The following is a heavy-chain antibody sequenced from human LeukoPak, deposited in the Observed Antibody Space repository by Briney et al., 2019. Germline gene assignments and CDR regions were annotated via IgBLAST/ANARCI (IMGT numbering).Heavy chain of an antibody. CDR2: ISSSSSYI. CDR1: GFTFSSYS. J-gene: IGHJ4*02. V-gene: IGHV3-21*01. D-gene: IGHD2-2*01. Sequence: PGGSLRLSCAASGFTFSSYSMNWVRQAPGKGLEWVSSISSSSSYIYYADSVKGRFTISRDNAKNSLYLQMNSLRAEDTAVYYRSRDCCSSTSCYLVNWGGGTLVSVSS. CDR3: SRDCCSSTSCYLVN.